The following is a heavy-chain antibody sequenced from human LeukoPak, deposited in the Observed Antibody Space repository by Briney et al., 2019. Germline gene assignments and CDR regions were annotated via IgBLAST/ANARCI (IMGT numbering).Heavy chain of an antibody. Sequence: ASVKVACKASGYSFTSYGITWVRQAPGQGLEWMGWISTYNGNTNYAQKLQGRVTMTTDTSTSTAYMELRSLRSDDTAVYYCARGPRPYYYYMDVWGKGTTVTVSS. CDR2: ISTYNGNT. V-gene: IGHV1-18*01. CDR3: ARGPRPYYYYMDV. J-gene: IGHJ6*03. CDR1: GYSFTSYG.